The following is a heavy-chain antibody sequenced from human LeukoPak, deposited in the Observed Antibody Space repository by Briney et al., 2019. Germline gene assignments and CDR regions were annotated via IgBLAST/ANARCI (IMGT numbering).Heavy chain of an antibody. CDR3: ARYCSSTGCYEDAFDI. Sequence: SETLSLTCTVSGGSISSYYWSWIRQPPGKGLEWIGYIYYSGSTNYNPSLKSRVTISVVTSKNQFSLRLSSVTAADTAVYYCARYCSSTGCYEDAFDIWGQGTMVTVSS. V-gene: IGHV4-59*08. CDR2: IYYSGST. CDR1: GGSISSYY. D-gene: IGHD2-2*01. J-gene: IGHJ3*02.